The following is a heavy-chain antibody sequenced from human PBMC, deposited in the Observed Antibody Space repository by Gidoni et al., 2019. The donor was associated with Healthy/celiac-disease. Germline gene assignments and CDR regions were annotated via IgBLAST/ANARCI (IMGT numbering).Heavy chain of an antibody. V-gene: IGHV4-59*01. CDR2: IYYSGST. J-gene: IGHJ6*02. CDR1: GGSISSYY. Sequence: QVQLQESGPGLVKPSETLSLTCTVSGGSISSYYWSWIRQPPGKGLEWIWYIYYSGSTNSNPTLKSRVTISVDTSKNQFSLKLSSVTAADTAVYYCARVGSQSYYYYYGMDVWGQGTTVTVSS. D-gene: IGHD1-26*01. CDR3: ARVGSQSYYYYYGMDV.